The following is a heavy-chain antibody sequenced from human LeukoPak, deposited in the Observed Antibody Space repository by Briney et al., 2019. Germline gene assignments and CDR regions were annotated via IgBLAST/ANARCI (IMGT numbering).Heavy chain of an antibody. D-gene: IGHD6-6*01. CDR2: IYHSGST. CDR3: ARGPNSIAAGFDY. CDR1: GGSISSSNW. J-gene: IGHJ4*02. Sequence: SGTLSLTCAVSGGSISSSNWWSWVRQPPGKGLEWIGEIYHSGSTNHNPSLKSRVTISVDKSKNQFSLKLSSVTAADTAVYYCARGPNSIAAGFDYWGQGTLVTVSS. V-gene: IGHV4-4*02.